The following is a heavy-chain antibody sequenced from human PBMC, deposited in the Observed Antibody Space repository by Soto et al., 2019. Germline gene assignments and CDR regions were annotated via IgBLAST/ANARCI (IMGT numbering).Heavy chain of an antibody. CDR1: GGTFSSYA. CDR2: IIPIFGTA. J-gene: IGHJ4*02. D-gene: IGHD6-19*01. V-gene: IGHV1-69*01. CDR3: ARDEYSSGWYSNDY. Sequence: QVQLVQSGAEVKKPGSSVKVSCKASGGTFSSYAISWVRQAPGQGLEWMGGIIPIFGTANYAQKFQGRVTITADESTSTAYMELISLRSEDTAVYYCARDEYSSGWYSNDYWGQGTLVTVSS.